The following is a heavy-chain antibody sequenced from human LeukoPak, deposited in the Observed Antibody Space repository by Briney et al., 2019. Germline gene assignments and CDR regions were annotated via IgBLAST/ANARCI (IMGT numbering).Heavy chain of an antibody. J-gene: IGHJ6*03. CDR3: ARDQVHYDFWSGYLKVGYYYMDV. CDR1: GGSISSSSYY. Sequence: SETLSLTCTVSGGSISSSSYYWSWIRQPPGKGLEWIGYIYYSGSTNYNPSLKSRVTISVDTSKNQFSLKLSSVTAADTAVYYCARDQVHYDFWSGYLKVGYYYMDVWGKGTTVTVSS. CDR2: IYYSGST. D-gene: IGHD3-3*01. V-gene: IGHV4-61*01.